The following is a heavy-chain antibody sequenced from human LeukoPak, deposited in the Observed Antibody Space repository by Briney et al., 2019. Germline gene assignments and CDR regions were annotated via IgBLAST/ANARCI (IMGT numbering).Heavy chain of an antibody. CDR1: GFIVSSKC. Sequence: DPGGSLRLSCAASGFIVSSKCMSWVRQAPGKGLEWVSGISGSGGSTYYADSVKGRFTISRDNSKNTLYLQMNSLRAEDTAVYYCAKPDYDSSGYYYTSGAFDIWGQGTMVTVSS. CDR2: ISGSGGST. J-gene: IGHJ3*02. D-gene: IGHD3-22*01. CDR3: AKPDYDSSGYYYTSGAFDI. V-gene: IGHV3-23*01.